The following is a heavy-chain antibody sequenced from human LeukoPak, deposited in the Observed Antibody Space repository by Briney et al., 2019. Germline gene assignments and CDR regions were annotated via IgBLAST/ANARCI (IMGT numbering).Heavy chain of an antibody. Sequence: GGSLRLSCAASGFTFSSYWMSWVRQPPGKGLEWVANIKDDGSEKYYVDSVKGRFTISRDNAKNSLYLQMNSLRAEDTAVYYCARVGTAEGTLEDYWGQGTLVTVSS. CDR1: GFTFSSYW. CDR3: ARVGTAEGTLEDY. CDR2: IKDDGSEK. J-gene: IGHJ4*02. D-gene: IGHD6-13*01. V-gene: IGHV3-7*01.